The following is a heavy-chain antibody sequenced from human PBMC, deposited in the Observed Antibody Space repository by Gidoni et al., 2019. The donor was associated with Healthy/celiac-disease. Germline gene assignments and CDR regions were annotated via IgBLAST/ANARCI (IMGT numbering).Heavy chain of an antibody. V-gene: IGHV5-10-1*03. CDR3: ARGGRTVTAGETHFDY. CDR1: GYSFTSYW. D-gene: IGHD4-17*01. J-gene: IGHJ4*02. CDR2: IDPSDSYT. Sequence: EVQLVQSGAEVTKPGESLRISCKGSGYSFTSYWVSWVRQMPGKGLEWMGRIDPSDSYTNYSPSFQGHVTISADKSISTAYLQWSSLKASDTAMYYCARGGRTVTAGETHFDYWGQGTLVTVSS.